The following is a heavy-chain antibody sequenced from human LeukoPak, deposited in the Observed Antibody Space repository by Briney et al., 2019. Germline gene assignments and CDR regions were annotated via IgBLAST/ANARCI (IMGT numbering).Heavy chain of an antibody. Sequence: GGSLRLSCAASGFTFDDYAMHWVRQAPGKGLEWVSGISWNSGSIGYADSVKGRFTISRDNAKNSLYLQMNSLRTEDTALYYCAKGGWGSYFYYYFDYWGQGTLVTVSS. CDR2: ISWNSGSI. D-gene: IGHD1-26*01. CDR3: AKGGWGSYFYYYFDY. J-gene: IGHJ4*02. V-gene: IGHV3-9*01. CDR1: GFTFDDYA.